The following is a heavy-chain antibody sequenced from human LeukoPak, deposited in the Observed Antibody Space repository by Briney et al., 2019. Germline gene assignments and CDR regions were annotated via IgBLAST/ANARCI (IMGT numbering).Heavy chain of an antibody. CDR1: GGSFSGYY. CDR3: ARSGSSSWYSH. CDR2: INHSGST. D-gene: IGHD6-13*01. Sequence: SETLSLTCAVYGGSFSGYYWSWIRQPPGKGLEWIGEINHSGSTNYNPSLKSRVTISVDTSKNQFSLKLSSVTVADTAVYYCARSGSSSWYSHWGQGTLVTVSS. V-gene: IGHV4-34*01. J-gene: IGHJ4*02.